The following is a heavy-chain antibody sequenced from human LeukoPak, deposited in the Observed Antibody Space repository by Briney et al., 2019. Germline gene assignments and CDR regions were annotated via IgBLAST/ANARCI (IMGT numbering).Heavy chain of an antibody. Sequence: SETLSLTCAVYGGSFSGYYWSWIRQPPGKGLEWIAYVYYSGSTNYNPSLKSRVTISVDTSKNQFSLKLSSVTAADTAVYYCARSAMIARSLWNYWGQGTLVTVSS. CDR2: VYYSGST. CDR3: ARSAMIARSLWNY. J-gene: IGHJ4*02. D-gene: IGHD3-22*01. CDR1: GGSFSGYY. V-gene: IGHV4-59*01.